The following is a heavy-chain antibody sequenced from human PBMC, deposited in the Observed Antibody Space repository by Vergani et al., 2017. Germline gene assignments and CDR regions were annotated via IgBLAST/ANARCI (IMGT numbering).Heavy chain of an antibody. J-gene: IGHJ6*02. V-gene: IGHV3-21*01. CDR2: ISSSSSYI. D-gene: IGHD3-3*01. CDR1: GFTFDDYA. CDR3: ARDQGGVLRFLEWSNYGMDV. Sequence: EVQLVESGGGLVQPGRSLRLSCAASGFTFDDYAMHWVRQAPGKGLEWVSSISSSSSYIYYADSVKGRFTISRDNAKNSLYLQMNSLRAEDTAVYYCARDQGGVLRFLEWSNYGMDVWGQGTTVTVSS.